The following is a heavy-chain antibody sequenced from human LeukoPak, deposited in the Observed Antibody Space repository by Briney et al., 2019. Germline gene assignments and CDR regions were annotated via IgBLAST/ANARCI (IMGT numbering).Heavy chain of an antibody. CDR1: GLNFGNYA. Sequence: GGSLRLSCTVSGLNFGNYAMSWVRQAPGKGLEWVGYIRSKGYGGVAEYGTSVRGRFIVSRDDSKSIAYLQMNSLKTEDTGVYYCAAASGFDFWGRGTLVTVSS. CDR2: IRSKGYGGVA. V-gene: IGHV3-49*04. D-gene: IGHD6-25*01. J-gene: IGHJ4*02. CDR3: AAASGFDF.